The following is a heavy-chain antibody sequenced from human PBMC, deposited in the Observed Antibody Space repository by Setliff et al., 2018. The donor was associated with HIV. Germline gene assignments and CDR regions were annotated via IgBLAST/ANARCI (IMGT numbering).Heavy chain of an antibody. V-gene: IGHV4-34*01. J-gene: IGHJ4*02. Sequence: SETLSLTCAVYGGSFSGYNWNWIRQPPGKGLEWIGEINHRGSTNYNPSLRSRVTISVDTSKNQFSLKLSSVTAADTAVYYCASAALQHSVQIFDYWGQGTLVTVSS. CDR2: INHRGST. CDR3: ASAALQHSVQIFDY. D-gene: IGHD1-1*01. CDR1: GGSFSGYN.